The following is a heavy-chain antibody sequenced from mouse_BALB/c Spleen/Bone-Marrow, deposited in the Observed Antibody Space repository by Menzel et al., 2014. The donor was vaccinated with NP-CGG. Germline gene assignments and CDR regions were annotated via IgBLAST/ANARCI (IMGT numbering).Heavy chain of an antibody. CDR3: AKHEDRYDWFAY. J-gene: IGHJ3*01. V-gene: IGHV2-6-5*01. D-gene: IGHD2-14*01. Sequence: QVQLKQSGPGLVAPSQSLSITCTVPGFSLTDYGVSWIRQPPGKGLEWLGVIWDGGSTYYNSALKSRLSISKDNSKSQVFLKMNSLQTDDTAMYYCAKHEDRYDWFAYWGQGTLVTVSA. CDR2: IWDGGST. CDR1: GFSLTDYG.